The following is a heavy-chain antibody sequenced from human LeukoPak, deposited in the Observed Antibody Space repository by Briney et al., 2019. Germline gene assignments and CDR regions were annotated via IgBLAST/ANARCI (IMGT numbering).Heavy chain of an antibody. Sequence: SGPTLVKPTQTRTLTCTFSGVSLSTSGVCVGCIGERREKALEGLALIYWNDDQRYSPSLKRRLTITKDTSKNQVVLTMTNMDPVDTATYYCAHGGYNYGYYFDYWGQGTLVTVSS. CDR2: IYWNDDQ. CDR1: GVSLSTSGVC. D-gene: IGHD5-18*01. CDR3: AHGGYNYGYYFDY. J-gene: IGHJ4*02. V-gene: IGHV2-5*01.